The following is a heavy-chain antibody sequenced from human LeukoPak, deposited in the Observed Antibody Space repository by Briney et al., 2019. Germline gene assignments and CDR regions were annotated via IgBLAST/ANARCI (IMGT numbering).Heavy chain of an antibody. V-gene: IGHV1-46*03. CDR2: INPSGGST. Sequence: ASVKVSCKASGYTFTSYYMLWVRQAPGQGLEWMGIINPSGGSTSYAQKFQGRVTMTRDTSTSTVYMELSSLRSEDTAVYYCARDPREGLGYDFWSGYSYYFDYWGQGTLVTVSS. CDR3: ARDPREGLGYDFWSGYSYYFDY. CDR1: GYTFTSYY. D-gene: IGHD3-3*01. J-gene: IGHJ4*02.